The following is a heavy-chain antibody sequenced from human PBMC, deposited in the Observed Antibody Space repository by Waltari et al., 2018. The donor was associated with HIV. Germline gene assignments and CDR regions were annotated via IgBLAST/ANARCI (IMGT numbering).Heavy chain of an antibody. V-gene: IGHV4-39*01. J-gene: IGHJ3*02. D-gene: IGHD3-22*01. CDR1: GGSISSSSYY. CDR2: IYYSGST. Sequence: QLQLQESGPGLVKPSETLSLTCTVSGGSISSSSYYWGWIRQPPGKGLEWIGSIYYSGSTYYNPSLKSRVTISVDTSKNQFSLKLSSVTAADTAVYYCASYYDSSGYEAKTFDIWGQGTMVTVSS. CDR3: ASYYDSSGYEAKTFDI.